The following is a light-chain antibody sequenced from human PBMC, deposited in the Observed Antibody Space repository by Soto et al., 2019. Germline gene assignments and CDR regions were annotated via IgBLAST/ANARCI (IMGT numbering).Light chain of an antibody. CDR1: QGISSY. CDR2: AAS. J-gene: IGKJ1*01. CDR3: QQSYSNTWT. V-gene: IGKV1-39*01. Sequence: DIQLTQSPSSVSASVGDKVTITCRASQGISSYLNWYQTNKGKAPKLLIYAASSLQSGVPSRLSGSGDGTDLTITISSMQNEDFETYYCQQSYSNTWTFGQGTKVDI.